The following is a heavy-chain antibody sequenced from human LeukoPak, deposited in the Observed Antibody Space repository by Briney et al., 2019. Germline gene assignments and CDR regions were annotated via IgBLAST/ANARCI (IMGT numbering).Heavy chain of an antibody. D-gene: IGHD6-13*01. J-gene: IGHJ5*01. CDR2: ITGGGSTT. CDR1: GFIASSNY. Sequence: PGGSLRLSCAASGFIASSNYMSWVRQAPGKGLEWVSTITGGGSTTYYADSVKGRFTISRDNSKNTLYLQMNSLRAEDTALYYCARESPVAATGRSWFDSWGQGTLVTVSS. V-gene: IGHV3-23*01. CDR3: ARESPVAATGRSWFDS.